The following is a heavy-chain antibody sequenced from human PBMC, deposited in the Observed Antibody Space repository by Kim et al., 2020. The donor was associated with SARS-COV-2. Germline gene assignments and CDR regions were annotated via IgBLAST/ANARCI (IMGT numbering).Heavy chain of an antibody. Sequence: ASVKVSCKASGYTFTSYGISWVRQAPGQGLEWMGWISAYNGNTNYAQKLQGRVTMTTDTSTSTAYMELRSLRSDDTAVYYCARRGSSSCWFYYYYGMDVWGQGTTVTVSS. J-gene: IGHJ6*02. CDR3: ARRGSSSCWFYYYYGMDV. CDR1: GYTFTSYG. V-gene: IGHV1-18*01. D-gene: IGHD6-13*01. CDR2: ISAYNGNT.